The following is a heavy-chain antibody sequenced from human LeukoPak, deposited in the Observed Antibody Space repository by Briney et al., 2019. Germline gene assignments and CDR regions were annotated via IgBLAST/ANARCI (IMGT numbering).Heavy chain of an antibody. CDR3: ARDRHQRASLDT. CDR1: GGSVSSGSYY. CDR2: IYTSGST. V-gene: IGHV4-61*02. D-gene: IGHD2-2*01. J-gene: IGHJ4*02. Sequence: SQTLSLTCTVSGGSVSSGSYYWSWIRQPAGKGLEWIGRIYTSGSTNYNPSLKSRVTISVDTSKNQFSLKLSSVTAADTAVYYCARDRHQRASLDTWGQGTLVTVSS.